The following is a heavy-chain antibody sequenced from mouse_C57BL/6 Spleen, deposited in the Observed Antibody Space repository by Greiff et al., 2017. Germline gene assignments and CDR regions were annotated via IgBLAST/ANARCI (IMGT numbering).Heavy chain of an antibody. CDR2: IYPGSGST. Sequence: QVQLKQSGAELVKPGASVKMSCKASGYTFTSYWITWVKQRPGQGLEWIGDIYPGSGSTNYNEKFKSKATLTVDTSSSTAYMQLSSLTSEDSAVYYCASTVVATKDYWGQGTTLTVSS. J-gene: IGHJ2*01. V-gene: IGHV1-55*01. CDR3: ASTVVATKDY. D-gene: IGHD1-1*01. CDR1: GYTFTSYW.